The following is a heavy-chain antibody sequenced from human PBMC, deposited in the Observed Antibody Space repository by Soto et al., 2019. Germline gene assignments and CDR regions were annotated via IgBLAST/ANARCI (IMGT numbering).Heavy chain of an antibody. CDR2: ISYDGSNK. V-gene: IGHV3-30-3*01. D-gene: IGHD3-3*01. Sequence: GGSLRLSCAASGFTFSSYAMHWVRQAPGKGVGWVAVISYDGSNKYDAHSVKGRFTISRDNSKNTLYLQMNSLRAEDTAVYYCAREKLRFMEWSNYYYYGMDVWGQGTTVTVSS. CDR3: AREKLRFMEWSNYYYYGMDV. J-gene: IGHJ6*02. CDR1: GFTFSSYA.